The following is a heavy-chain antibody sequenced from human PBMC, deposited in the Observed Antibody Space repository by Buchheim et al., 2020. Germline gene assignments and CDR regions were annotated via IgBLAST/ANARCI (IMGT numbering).Heavy chain of an antibody. CDR1: GGSTSSYY. V-gene: IGHV4-59*01. J-gene: IGHJ4*02. Sequence: QVQLQESGPGLVKPSETLSLTCTVSGGSTSSYYWSWIRQPPGKGLEWIGYIYYSGSTNYNPSLKSRVPISVDTPNNQFSLKLSSVTAADTAVYYCARGADYFDYWGQGTL. CDR3: ARGADYFDY. CDR2: IYYSGST.